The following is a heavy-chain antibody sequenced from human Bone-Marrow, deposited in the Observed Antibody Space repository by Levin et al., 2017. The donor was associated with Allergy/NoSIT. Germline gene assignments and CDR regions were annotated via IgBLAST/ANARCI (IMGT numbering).Heavy chain of an antibody. CDR3: TKMGIYDPLDY. D-gene: IGHD5/OR15-5a*01. CDR1: GFTFSSHA. Sequence: GASVKVSCAASGFTFSSHAMTWVRQAPGKRLEYVSSISANGYDMYYLDSVKGRFTISRDNSKNTLYLQMNSLRGDDTAIYYCTKMGIYDPLDYWGQGTLVTVSS. CDR2: ISANGYDM. J-gene: IGHJ4*02. V-gene: IGHV3-23*01.